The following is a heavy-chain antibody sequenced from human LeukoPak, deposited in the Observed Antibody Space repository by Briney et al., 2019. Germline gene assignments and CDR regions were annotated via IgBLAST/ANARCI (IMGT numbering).Heavy chain of an antibody. Sequence: GRSLRLSCEASGFTFLNYAMSWVRQAPGKGLQWVSGISGRDDTTYYTDSPEGSTYYTNSAEGRFTISRDNSKNTVYLQIDSLGVEDTAVYYCAKCMSATGVCLNFDSWGQGILVTVSS. D-gene: IGHD2-21*02. CDR3: AKCMSATGVCLNFDS. V-gene: IGHV3-23*01. J-gene: IGHJ4*02. CDR2: ISGRDDTTYYTDSPEGST. CDR1: GFTFLNYA.